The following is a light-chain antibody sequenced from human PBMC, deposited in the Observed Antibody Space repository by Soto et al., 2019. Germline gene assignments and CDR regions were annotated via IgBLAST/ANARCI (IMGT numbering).Light chain of an antibody. CDR3: QQRSNWPRGT. CDR1: QSVSSY. Sequence: EIVLTQSPATLSLSPGERATLSCRASQSVSSYLAWYQRKPGQAPRLLIYDASNRATGIPARFRGSGSGTDFTLTISSLEPEDFAVYYCQQRSNWPRGTFGQGTKVE. V-gene: IGKV3-11*01. CDR2: DAS. J-gene: IGKJ1*01.